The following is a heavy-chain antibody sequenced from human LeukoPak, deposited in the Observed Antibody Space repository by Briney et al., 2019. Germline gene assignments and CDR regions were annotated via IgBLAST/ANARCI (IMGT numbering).Heavy chain of an antibody. CDR2: IYTSGST. CDR3: ARGPYAYDSSGAFDI. D-gene: IGHD3-22*01. J-gene: IGHJ3*02. V-gene: IGHV4-61*02. Sequence: SETLSLTCTVSGDSTSSGDYYWSWIRQPAGKGLEWIGRIYTSGSTNYNPSLKSRVTISVDTSKNQFSLKLSSVTAADTAVFYRARGPYAYDSSGAFDIWGQGTMVTVSS. CDR1: GDSTSSGDYY.